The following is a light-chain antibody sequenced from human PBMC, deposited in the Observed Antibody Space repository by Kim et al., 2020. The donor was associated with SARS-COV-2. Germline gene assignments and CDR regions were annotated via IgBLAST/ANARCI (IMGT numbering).Light chain of an antibody. CDR2: DVS. CDR1: SSDVGGYNY. Sequence: GQSITISCTGTSSDVGGYNYVSWYQHHPGKAPKLMIYDVSNRPSGVSIRFSGSKSGNTASLTISGLQAEDEADYYCSSYTSSSTLVFGTGTKVTVL. J-gene: IGLJ1*01. CDR3: SSYTSSSTLV. V-gene: IGLV2-14*03.